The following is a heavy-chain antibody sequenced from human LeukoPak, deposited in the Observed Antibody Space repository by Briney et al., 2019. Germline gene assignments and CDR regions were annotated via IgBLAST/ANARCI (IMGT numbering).Heavy chain of an antibody. J-gene: IGHJ4*02. D-gene: IGHD3-9*01. CDR3: ARDPLRYFDWLPNDY. V-gene: IGHV1-2*04. CDR2: SNPNSGGT. Sequence: GASVKVSCKASGYTFTGYFMHWVRQAPGQGLEWMGWSNPNSGGTNYAQKFQGWVTMTRDTSISTAYMELSRLTSDDTAVYYCARDPLRYFDWLPNDYWGQGTLVTVSS. CDR1: GYTFTGYF.